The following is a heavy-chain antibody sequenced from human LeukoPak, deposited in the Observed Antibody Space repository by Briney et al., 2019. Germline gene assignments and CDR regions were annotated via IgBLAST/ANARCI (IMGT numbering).Heavy chain of an antibody. CDR3: ARDKYGDYVIDY. J-gene: IGHJ4*02. CDR2: ISSSSSYI. Sequence: GGSLRLSCAASGFTFSSYSMNWVCQAPGKGLEWVSSISSSSSYIYYADSVKGRFTISRDNAKNSLYLQMNSLRAEDTAVYYCARDKYGDYVIDYWGQGTLVTVSS. D-gene: IGHD4-17*01. V-gene: IGHV3-21*01. CDR1: GFTFSSYS.